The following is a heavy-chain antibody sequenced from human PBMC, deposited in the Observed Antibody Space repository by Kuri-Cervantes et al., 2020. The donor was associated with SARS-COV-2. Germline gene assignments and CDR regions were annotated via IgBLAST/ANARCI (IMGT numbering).Heavy chain of an antibody. CDR3: CLTSGRSGYYGCNY. CDR2: ISGSGGST. D-gene: IGHD3-3*01. Sequence: GESLKISCAASGFTFSSYAMSWVRQAPGKGLEWVSAISGSGGSTYYADSVKGRFTISRDNAKNSLLLQMDSLRAGDTAVYYCCLTSGRSGYYGCNYWGQGTLVTVSS. V-gene: IGHV3-23*01. J-gene: IGHJ4*02. CDR1: GFTFSSYA.